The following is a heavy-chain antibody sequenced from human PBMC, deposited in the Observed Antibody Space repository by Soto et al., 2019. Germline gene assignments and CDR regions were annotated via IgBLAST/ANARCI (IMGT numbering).Heavy chain of an antibody. J-gene: IGHJ4*02. CDR2: IYPGDSET. CDR1: GYSFANYW. Sequence: PGESLKISCKASGYSFANYWIGWVCQKPGKGLGWMGVIYPGDSETTYSPSFEGQVIISVDRSRGTAFLEWSSLKASDTAMYYCARPGAPTDTVVYDFWGQGTQVTVSS. D-gene: IGHD5-18*01. V-gene: IGHV5-51*01. CDR3: ARPGAPTDTVVYDF.